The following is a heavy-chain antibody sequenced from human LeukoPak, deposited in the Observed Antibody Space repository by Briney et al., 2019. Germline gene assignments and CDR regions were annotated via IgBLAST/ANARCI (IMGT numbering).Heavy chain of an antibody. CDR1: GGSFSGYY. D-gene: IGHD5-18*01. CDR3: ARGATMVTRYLGY. Sequence: SETLSLTCTVSGGSFSGYYWSWIRQPPGKGLEWIGEINHSGSTNYNPSLKSRVTISVDTSKNQFSLKLSSVTAEDTAVYYCARGATMVTRYLGYWGQGTLVTVSS. CDR2: INHSGST. V-gene: IGHV4-34*01. J-gene: IGHJ4*02.